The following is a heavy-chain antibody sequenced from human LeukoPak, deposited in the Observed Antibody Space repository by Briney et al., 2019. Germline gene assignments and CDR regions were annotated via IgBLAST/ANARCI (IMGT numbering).Heavy chain of an antibody. D-gene: IGHD1-26*01. CDR1: GGTISSSSYY. CDR3: ARDTGATPFDY. V-gene: IGHV4-39*07. J-gene: IGHJ4*02. Sequence: PSETLSLTCTVSGGTISSSSYYWGWIRQPPGKGLEWIGSIYYSGSTYYNPSLKSRVTISVDTSKNQFSLKLSSVTAADTAVYYCARDTGATPFDYWGQGTLVTVSS. CDR2: IYYSGST.